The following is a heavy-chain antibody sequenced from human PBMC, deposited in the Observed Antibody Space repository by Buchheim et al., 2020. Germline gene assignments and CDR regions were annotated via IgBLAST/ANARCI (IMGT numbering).Heavy chain of an antibody. V-gene: IGHV1-2*04. CDR2: INPNSGGT. D-gene: IGHD5-12*01. J-gene: IGHJ6*03. CDR1: GYTFTGYY. CDR3: ARGRGVATIAAGMYYYYYYMDV. Sequence: QVQLVQSGAEVKKPGASVKVSCKASGYTFTGYYMHWVRQAPGQGLEWMGWINPNSGGTNYAQKFQGWVTMTRDTSISTAYMELSRLRSDDTAVYYCARGRGVATIAAGMYYYYYYMDVWGKGTT.